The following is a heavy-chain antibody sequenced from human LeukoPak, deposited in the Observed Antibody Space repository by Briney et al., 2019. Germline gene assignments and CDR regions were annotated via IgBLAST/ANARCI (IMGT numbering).Heavy chain of an antibody. J-gene: IGHJ3*02. Sequence: SETLSLTCAVYGGSFSGYYWSWVRQPPGKGLEWIGEINHSGSTNYNPSLKSRVTISVDTSKNQFSLKLSSVTAADTAVYHCARAPLAFDIWGQGTMVTVSS. V-gene: IGHV4-34*01. CDR1: GGSFSGYY. CDR2: INHSGST. CDR3: ARAPLAFDI.